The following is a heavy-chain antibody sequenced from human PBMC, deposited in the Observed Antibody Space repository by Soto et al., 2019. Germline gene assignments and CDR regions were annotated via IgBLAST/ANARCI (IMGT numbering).Heavy chain of an antibody. Sequence: SETLSLTCSVSGGSIXSRSYYWGWIRQPPGKGLEWIGTIYYGGSTNYNPSLKSRVTISVDTSKNQFSLKLSSVTAADTAVYYCARLLWSRGDWFDPWGQGTLVTVSS. CDR1: GGSIXSRSYY. CDR2: IYYGGST. CDR3: ARLLWSRGDWFDP. J-gene: IGHJ5*02. V-gene: IGHV4-39*07. D-gene: IGHD3-10*01.